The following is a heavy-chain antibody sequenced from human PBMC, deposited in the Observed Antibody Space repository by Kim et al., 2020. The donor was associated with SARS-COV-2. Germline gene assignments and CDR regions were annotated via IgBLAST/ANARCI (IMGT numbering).Heavy chain of an antibody. Sequence: SVKVSCKASGFTFTSSAVQWVRQARGQRLEWIGWIVVGSGNTNYAQKFQERVTITRDMSTSTAYMELSSLRSEDTAVYYCAAEPTPELYYYESSGYYINEVGYWGQGTLVTVSS. J-gene: IGHJ4*02. CDR3: AAEPTPELYYYESSGYYINEVGY. D-gene: IGHD3-22*01. CDR2: IVVGSGNT. CDR1: GFTFTSSA. V-gene: IGHV1-58*01.